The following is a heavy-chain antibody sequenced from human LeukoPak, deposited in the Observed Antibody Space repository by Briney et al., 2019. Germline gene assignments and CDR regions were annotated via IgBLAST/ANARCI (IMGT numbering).Heavy chain of an antibody. CDR1: GFSVTSNY. J-gene: IGHJ3*02. D-gene: IGHD3-10*01. Sequence: PGGSLRLSCGAYGFSVTSNYMSWVRQAPGRGLEWVSVIYSDGRTFYVDSVKGRFTISRDKSKNTLYLQMNSLRAEDTAVYYCARDGGARVRDAFDIWGQGTMVTVSS. V-gene: IGHV3-53*01. CDR2: IYSDGRT. CDR3: ARDGGARVRDAFDI.